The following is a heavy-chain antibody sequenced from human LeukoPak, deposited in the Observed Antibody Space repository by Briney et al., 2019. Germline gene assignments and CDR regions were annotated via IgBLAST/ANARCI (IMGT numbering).Heavy chain of an antibody. CDR2: INPNSGGT. CDR1: GYTFTGYY. J-gene: IGHJ3*02. CDR3: AREYSTSAFDI. V-gene: IGHV1-2*06. Sequence: ASVKVSCKASGYTFTGYYMHWVRQAPGQGLEWMGRINPNSGGTNYAQKFQGRVAMTRDTSISTAYMELSRLRSDDTAVYYCAREYSTSAFDIWGQGTMVTVSS. D-gene: IGHD6-6*01.